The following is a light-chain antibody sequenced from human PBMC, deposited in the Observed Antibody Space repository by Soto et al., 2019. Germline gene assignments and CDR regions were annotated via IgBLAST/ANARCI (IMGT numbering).Light chain of an antibody. CDR2: GAS. V-gene: IGKV3-20*01. J-gene: IGKJ1*01. Sequence: EIVLTQSPGTLSLFPGERATLSCRASQRISSNYLAWYQQKPGQAPRLLIHGASNRATGIPDRFSGAGSGTDFTLPISRLEPEDFAVYYCHQYGSAPAWTFGQGTKVEIK. CDR3: HQYGSAPAWT. CDR1: QRISSNY.